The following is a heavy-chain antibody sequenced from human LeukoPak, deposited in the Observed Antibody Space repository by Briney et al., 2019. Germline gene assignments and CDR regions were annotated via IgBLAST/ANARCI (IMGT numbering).Heavy chain of an antibody. V-gene: IGHV3-66*01. CDR3: ARDRDGYNDY. D-gene: IGHD5-24*01. CDR2: IYSGGST. Sequence: GGSLRLSCAASGFTVSSNYMTWVRQAPGKGLEWVSLIYSGGSTYYADSVKGRFTISRDNSKNTLYLQMNTLRAEDTAVYYCARDRDGYNDYWGQGTLVTVSS. CDR1: GFTVSSNY. J-gene: IGHJ4*02.